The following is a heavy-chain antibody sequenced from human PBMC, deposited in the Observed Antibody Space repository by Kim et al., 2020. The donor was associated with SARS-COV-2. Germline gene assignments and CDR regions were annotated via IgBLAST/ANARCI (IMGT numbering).Heavy chain of an antibody. V-gene: IGHV3-73*01. J-gene: IGHJ3*02. CDR2: IRSKANSYAT. CDR1: GFTFSGSA. D-gene: IGHD3-3*01. CDR3: TRHGDFWSGYLNAFDI. Sequence: GGSLRLSCAASGFTFSGSAMHWVRQASGKGLEWVGRIRSKANSYATAYAASVKGRFTISRDDSKNTAYLQMNSLKTEDTAVYYCTRHGDFWSGYLNAFDIWGQGTMVTVSS.